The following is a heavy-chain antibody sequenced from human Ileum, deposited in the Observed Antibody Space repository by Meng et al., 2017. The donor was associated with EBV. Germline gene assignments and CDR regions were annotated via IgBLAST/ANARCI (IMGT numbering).Heavy chain of an antibody. CDR1: KFTFKNYG. Sequence: QWRLVESGGGVVQPGRFLVLSCAASKFTFKNYGMHWVRQAPGKGLEWVAVIWYDGSNKYYADSVRGRFTVTRDNSKNTLYLQMDSLRAEDTAVYYCARDIRSWYFDLWGRGTLVTVSS. V-gene: IGHV3-33*01. D-gene: IGHD3-10*01. J-gene: IGHJ2*01. CDR3: ARDIRSWYFDL. CDR2: IWYDGSNK.